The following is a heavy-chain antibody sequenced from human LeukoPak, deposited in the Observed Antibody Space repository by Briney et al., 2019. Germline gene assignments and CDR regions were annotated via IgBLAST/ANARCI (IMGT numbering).Heavy chain of an antibody. CDR2: IHHSGTT. Sequence: SETLSLTCAVSGGSISSDIWWSWVRQPPGKGLEWIAEIHHSGTTNYNPSLKSRVSTSVDKSTNQFFLNLKSVTAADTAVYYCVGYYYYGMDVWGQGTTVTVSS. CDR1: GGSISSDIW. CDR3: VGYYYYGMDV. J-gene: IGHJ6*02. V-gene: IGHV4-4*02.